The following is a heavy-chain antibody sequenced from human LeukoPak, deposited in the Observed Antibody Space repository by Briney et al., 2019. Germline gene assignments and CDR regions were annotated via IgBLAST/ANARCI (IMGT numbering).Heavy chain of an antibody. CDR1: VGSINNYY. J-gene: IGHJ5*02. D-gene: IGHD3-9*01. V-gene: IGHV4-59*01. CDR2: IYYSGIT. CDR3: ARGLYFDLSLGAAGFDA. Sequence: PSETLSLTCTVSVGSINNYYWSWIRQPPGKGLECIGYIYYSGITNYNPSLKSRVTISVDTSKNQLSLKLSSVTAADTAVYYCARGLYFDLSLGAAGFDAWGQGTLVTVSS.